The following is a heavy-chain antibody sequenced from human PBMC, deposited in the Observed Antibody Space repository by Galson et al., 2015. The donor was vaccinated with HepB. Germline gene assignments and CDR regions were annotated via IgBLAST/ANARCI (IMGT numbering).Heavy chain of an antibody. CDR2: IDWDDDK. J-gene: IGHJ4*02. D-gene: IGHD3-22*01. V-gene: IGHV2-70*11. Sequence: PALVKPTQTLTLTCTFSGFSLSTSGMCVSWIRQPPGKALEWLARIDWDDDKYYSTSLKTRLTISKDTSKNQVVLTMTNMDPVDTATYYCARIFTYYYDIKTGPFDYWGQGTLVTVSS. CDR1: GFSLSTSGMC. CDR3: ARIFTYYYDIKTGPFDY.